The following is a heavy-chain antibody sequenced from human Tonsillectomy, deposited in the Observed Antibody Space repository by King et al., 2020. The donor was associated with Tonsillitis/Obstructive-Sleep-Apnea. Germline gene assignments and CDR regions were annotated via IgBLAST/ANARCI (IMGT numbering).Heavy chain of an antibody. D-gene: IGHD2-15*01. J-gene: IGHJ3*02. CDR2: ISSSSSTI. Sequence: VQLVESGGGLVQPGGSLRLSCAASGFTFSSYSMNWVRQAPGKGLEWVSYISSSSSTIYYADPVKGRFTIPRDNAKNSLYLQMNSLRDEDTAVYYCARAPIPGCSAPDAFDIWGQGTMVTVSS. CDR1: GFTFSSYS. V-gene: IGHV3-48*02. CDR3: ARAPIPGCSAPDAFDI.